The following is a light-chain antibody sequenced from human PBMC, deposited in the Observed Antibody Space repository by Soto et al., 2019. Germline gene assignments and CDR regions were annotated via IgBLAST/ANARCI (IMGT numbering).Light chain of an antibody. J-gene: IGKJ1*01. V-gene: IGKV3-20*01. CDR1: QSVSSD. Sequence: EIVMTRSPTTLSVSPCKTATLSCRASQSVSSDLAGYHQKPGQAPRLLIYGASTRATGIPDRFSGSGSGTDFTLTISRLEPEDFAVYYCQQYGSSFWTFGQGTKVDIK. CDR2: GAS. CDR3: QQYGSSFWT.